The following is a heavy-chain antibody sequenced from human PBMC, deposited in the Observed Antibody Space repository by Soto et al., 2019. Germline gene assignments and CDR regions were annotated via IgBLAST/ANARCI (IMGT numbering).Heavy chain of an antibody. D-gene: IGHD6-19*01. V-gene: IGHV2-5*02. CDR3: EHLEFSSGWDRNWFDP. CDR1: GFSLSTSGVG. Sequence: QITLKASGPTLVKPTQTLTLTCTFSGFSLSTSGVGVGWIRQPPGTALEWLALIYWDDDKRYRPSLKSSFTITKDTSKNQVVLKMTNMDPADTATYYGEHLEFSSGWDRNWFDPWGQGTLVAVSS. J-gene: IGHJ5*02. CDR2: IYWDDDK.